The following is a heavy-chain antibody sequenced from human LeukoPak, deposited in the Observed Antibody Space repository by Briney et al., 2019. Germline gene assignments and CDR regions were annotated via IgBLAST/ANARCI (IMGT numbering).Heavy chain of an antibody. CDR3: ARHQTYYYDSSGYSDAFDI. Sequence: PSETLSLTCTVSGGSISSYYWSWIRQPPGKGLEWIGYIYYSGSTNYNPSLKSRVTISVDTSKNQFSLKLSSVTAADTAVYYCARHQTYYYDSSGYSDAFDIWGQGTMVTVSS. CDR2: IYYSGST. J-gene: IGHJ3*02. D-gene: IGHD3-22*01. V-gene: IGHV4-59*01. CDR1: GGSISSYY.